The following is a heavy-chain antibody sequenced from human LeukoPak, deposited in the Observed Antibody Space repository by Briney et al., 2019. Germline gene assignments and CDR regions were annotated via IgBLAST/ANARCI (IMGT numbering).Heavy chain of an antibody. Sequence: SETLSLTCTVSGGSISSYYWSWIRQPPGKGLEWIGYIYYSGSTNNNPSLKSRVTISVDTSKNQFSLKLSSVTAADTAVYYCARGFGGFHDAFDIWGQGTMVTVSS. CDR2: IYYSGST. CDR3: ARGFGGFHDAFDI. CDR1: GGSISSYY. J-gene: IGHJ3*02. V-gene: IGHV4-59*01. D-gene: IGHD3-10*01.